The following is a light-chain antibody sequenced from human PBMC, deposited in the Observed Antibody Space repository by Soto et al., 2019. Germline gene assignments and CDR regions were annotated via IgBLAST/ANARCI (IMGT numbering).Light chain of an antibody. CDR2: GAS. Sequence: EIVMTQSPATLSVSPGERATLSCRASQSVSSNLAWYQQKPGQVPRLLIYGASTRATGIPARFSGSGSGTEFTLTISSLQSEDFAVYYCQQYNNWPSWTFGQGNKVEIK. CDR1: QSVSSN. V-gene: IGKV3-15*01. J-gene: IGKJ1*01. CDR3: QQYNNWPSWT.